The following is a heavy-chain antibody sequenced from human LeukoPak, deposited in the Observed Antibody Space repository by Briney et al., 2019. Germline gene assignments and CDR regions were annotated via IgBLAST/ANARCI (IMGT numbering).Heavy chain of an antibody. CDR3: AKGHHSS. CDR2: ISSSGGST. CDR1: GFTFSSYA. D-gene: IGHD2-15*01. J-gene: IGHJ5*02. V-gene: IGHV3-23*01. Sequence: GGSLRPSCAASGFTFSSYAMSWVRQVPGKGLELVSTISSSGGSTYYADSVKGRFTISRDTSKSTLYLQMNILRAEDTAVYYCAKGHHSSWGQGTLVTVSS.